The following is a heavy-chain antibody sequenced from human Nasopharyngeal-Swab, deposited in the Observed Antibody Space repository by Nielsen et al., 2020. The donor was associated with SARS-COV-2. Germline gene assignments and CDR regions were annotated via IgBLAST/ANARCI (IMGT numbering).Heavy chain of an antibody. V-gene: IGHV3-73*01. J-gene: IGHJ6*03. CDR3: TRPLGATVVTALTGCYYYMDV. CDR1: GFTFSGSA. D-gene: IGHD4-23*01. CDR2: IRSKANSYAT. Sequence: GGSLRLSCAASGFTFSGSAMHWVRQASGKGLEWVGRIRSKANSYATAYAASVKGRFTISRDDSKNTAYLQMNSLKTEDTAVYYCTRPLGATVVTALTGCYYYMDVWGKGTTVTVSS.